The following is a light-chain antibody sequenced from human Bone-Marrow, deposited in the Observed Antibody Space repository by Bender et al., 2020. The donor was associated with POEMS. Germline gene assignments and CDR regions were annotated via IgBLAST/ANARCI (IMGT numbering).Light chain of an antibody. Sequence: QSALTQPPSASGSPGQSVTISCTGTSSESGDYTRVSWYQHHPGKAPKLLIYDVRKRPSGVPDRFSGSKSGNTASLTVSGLQSEDEADYFCCSYTGTYTRVFGGGTKLTVL. CDR3: CSYTGTYTRV. CDR1: SSESGDYTR. J-gene: IGLJ2*01. V-gene: IGLV2-8*01. CDR2: DVR.